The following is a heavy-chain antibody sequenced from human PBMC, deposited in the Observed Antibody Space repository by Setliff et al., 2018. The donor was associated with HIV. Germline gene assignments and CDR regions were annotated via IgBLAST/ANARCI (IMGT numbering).Heavy chain of an antibody. Sequence: PSETLSLTCAVYGGSFSGYYWSWIRQPPGKGLEWIGEISRGGSTNYNPSLKSRVTISVDTSKNQFSLKLSSVNAADTAVYYCARVLEQVVSDYWGQGTLVTVSS. V-gene: IGHV4-34*01. CDR3: ARVLEQVVSDY. D-gene: IGHD6-6*01. CDR2: ISRGGST. CDR1: GGSFSGYY. J-gene: IGHJ4*02.